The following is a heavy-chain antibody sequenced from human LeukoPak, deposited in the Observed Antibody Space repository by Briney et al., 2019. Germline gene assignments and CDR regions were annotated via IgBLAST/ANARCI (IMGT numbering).Heavy chain of an antibody. CDR3: ARDPGS. CDR1: GFTFSSYA. Sequence: GGSLRLSCAASGFTFSSYAMHWLRQAPGKGLEWVAVISYDGSNKYYADSVKGRFTISRDNSKNTLYLQMNSLRAEDTAVYYCARDPGSWGQGTLVTVSS. V-gene: IGHV3-30-3*01. J-gene: IGHJ5*02. D-gene: IGHD3-10*01. CDR2: ISYDGSNK.